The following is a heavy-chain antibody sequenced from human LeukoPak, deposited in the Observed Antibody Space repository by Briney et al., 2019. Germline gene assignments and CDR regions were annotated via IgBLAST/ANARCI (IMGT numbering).Heavy chain of an antibody. CDR3: ARDLDTAMGLDY. V-gene: IGHV3-11*01. CDR1: GFIFSDYY. Sequence: GGSLRLSCAASGFIFSDYYMSWIRQAPGKGLEWISYISTDDRAIYYADSVKGRFTISRDNANNSLYLQMNSLRVDDTAVYYCARDLDTAMGLDYWGQGTLVTVPS. CDR2: ISTDDRAI. D-gene: IGHD5-18*01. J-gene: IGHJ4*02.